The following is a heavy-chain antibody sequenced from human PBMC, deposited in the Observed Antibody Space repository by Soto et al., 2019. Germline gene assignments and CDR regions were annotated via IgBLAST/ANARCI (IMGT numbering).Heavy chain of an antibody. J-gene: IGHJ4*02. CDR1: GFTFSNYW. CDR3: ARVPHRDRTGCYSYFDL. V-gene: IGHV3-74*03. CDR2: ISSDGTET. D-gene: IGHD2-2*01. Sequence: GGSLRLSCAASGFTFSNYWMHWVRQAPGKGLVWVSRISSDGTETTYADSVEGRFTISRDNAKNTLYLQVNSLRAEDTAVYYCARVPHRDRTGCYSYFDLWGQGALVTVSS.